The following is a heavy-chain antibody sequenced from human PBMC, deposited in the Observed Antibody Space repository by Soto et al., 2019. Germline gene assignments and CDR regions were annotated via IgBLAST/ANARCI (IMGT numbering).Heavy chain of an antibody. CDR3: AAFPSVAAAGYFNF. J-gene: IGHJ4*02. CDR1: GDLFNNYA. V-gene: IGHV1-69*01. D-gene: IGHD6-13*01. Sequence: QVQLVQSGAEVKEPGSSVKVSCKATGDLFNNYAFNWVRQAPGQGLEWMGRISPLFSTTNYAQKFQGRVTFGADEWTSIFYLEVTTLASEDPAMYYCAAFPSVAAAGYFNFWGQGPLVPV. CDR2: ISPLFSTT.